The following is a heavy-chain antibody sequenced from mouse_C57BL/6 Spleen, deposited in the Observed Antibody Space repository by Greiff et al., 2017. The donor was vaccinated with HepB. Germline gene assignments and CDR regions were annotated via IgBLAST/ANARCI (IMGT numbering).Heavy chain of an antibody. CDR2: ISDGGSYT. Sequence: DVMLVESGGGLVKPGGSLKLSCAASGFTFSSYAMSWVRQTPEKRLEWVATISDGGSYTYYPDNVKGRFTISRDNAKNNLYLQMGHLKSEDTAVYYCARDGDEAYWGQGTLVTVSA. CDR3: ARDGDEAY. J-gene: IGHJ3*01. D-gene: IGHD3-3*01. V-gene: IGHV5-4*01. CDR1: GFTFSSYA.